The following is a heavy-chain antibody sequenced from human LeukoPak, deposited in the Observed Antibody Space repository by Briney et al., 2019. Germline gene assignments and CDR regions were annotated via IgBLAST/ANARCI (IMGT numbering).Heavy chain of an antibody. CDR1: GFTFSTYG. Sequence: GGSLTLSCAASGFTFSTYGMHWVRQAPGKGLEWVAFIRYDGSNKYYADSVKGRFTISRDNSKSTLYVQMNSLIPEDTAVYYCANDRRVMRFDDWGQGTLVTVSS. D-gene: IGHD2-8*01. CDR2: IRYDGSNK. V-gene: IGHV3-30*02. CDR3: ANDRRVMRFDD. J-gene: IGHJ4*02.